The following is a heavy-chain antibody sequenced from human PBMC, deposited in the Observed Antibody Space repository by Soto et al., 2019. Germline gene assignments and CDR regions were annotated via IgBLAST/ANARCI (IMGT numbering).Heavy chain of an antibody. CDR3: ARRKERSGPYYLDS. D-gene: IGHD6-25*01. CDR1: GYTFATYD. V-gene: IGHV1-8*01. CDR2: MNPNTGNT. Sequence: QVQLVQSGAEVKKPGASVQVSCKASGYTFATYDFAWVRQATGQGLEWMGWMNPNTGNTGYAQAFRGRVTMTRNTSITTAYMELSSLRSEDTAVYFCARRKERSGPYYLDSWGQGTLVTVSS. J-gene: IGHJ4*02.